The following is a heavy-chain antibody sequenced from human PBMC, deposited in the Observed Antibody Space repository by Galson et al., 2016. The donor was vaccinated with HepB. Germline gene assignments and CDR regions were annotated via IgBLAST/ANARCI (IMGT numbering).Heavy chain of an antibody. J-gene: IGHJ4*02. CDR3: VKTMTISV. D-gene: IGHD1-14*01. CDR2: ISSGGDAM. V-gene: IGHV3-48*02. Sequence: SLRLSCAVSGITFSNENMNWVRQAPGKGLEWISFISSGGDAMFYADSVKGRFTISRDNAKNSLYLQMDSLRDEDTAVYYCVKTMTISVWGQGTLVTFSS. CDR1: GITFSNEN.